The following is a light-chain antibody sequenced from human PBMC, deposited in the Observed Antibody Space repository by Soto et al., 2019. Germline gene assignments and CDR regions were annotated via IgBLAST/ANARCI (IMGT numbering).Light chain of an antibody. CDR3: QQYETYSGT. J-gene: IGKJ1*01. CDR2: GAS. Sequence: IKMTQSPSSLSASVGDRVTISCRASQSISSYLNWYQQKPGKAPKLLIYGASTLQSGVPSRFSGSGSGTEFTLTISSLQPDDFATYYCQQYETYSGTFGQGTKVDI. CDR1: QSISSY. V-gene: IGKV1-39*01.